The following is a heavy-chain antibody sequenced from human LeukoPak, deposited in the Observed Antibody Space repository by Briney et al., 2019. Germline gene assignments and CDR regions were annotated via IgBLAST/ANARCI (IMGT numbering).Heavy chain of an antibody. V-gene: IGHV1-2*02. CDR2: INPNSGGT. CDR1: GYTFTGYY. Sequence: ASVKVSCKASGYTFTGYYMHWVRQAPGQGLEWMGWINPNSGGTNYAQKFQGRVTMTRDTSTSTVYMELSSLRSEDTAVYYCAREPLTGTFVMNAFDIWGQGTMVTVS. J-gene: IGHJ3*02. CDR3: AREPLTGTFVMNAFDI. D-gene: IGHD1-7*01.